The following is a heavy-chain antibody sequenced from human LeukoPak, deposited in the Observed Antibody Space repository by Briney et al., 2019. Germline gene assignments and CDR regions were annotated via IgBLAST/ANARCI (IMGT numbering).Heavy chain of an antibody. J-gene: IGHJ5*02. CDR2: IRDDGSNK. Sequence: PGGSLRLSCAASGFTFSSYGMHWVRQAPGKGLEWVAFIRDDGSNKYYADSVKGRFTIARDNSKNTLYLQMNSLRAEDTAVYYCAKDDWFDPWGQGTLVTVSS. CDR1: GFTFSSYG. V-gene: IGHV3-30*02. CDR3: AKDDWFDP.